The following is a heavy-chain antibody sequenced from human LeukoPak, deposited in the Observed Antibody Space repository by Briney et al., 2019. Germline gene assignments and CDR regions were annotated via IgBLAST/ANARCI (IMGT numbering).Heavy chain of an antibody. CDR3: ARDKGRATVPVDHPTTFDY. Sequence: ASVKVSCKASGYTFTGYYMHWGRQAPGQGLGWRGWINPNSGGTNYAQKFKGRVTMTTDTSISTACMELRSLRSDDTAVYYCARDKGRATVPVDHPTTFDYWGQGTLVTVSS. CDR2: INPNSGGT. V-gene: IGHV1-2*02. D-gene: IGHD4-11*01. CDR1: GYTFTGYY. J-gene: IGHJ4*02.